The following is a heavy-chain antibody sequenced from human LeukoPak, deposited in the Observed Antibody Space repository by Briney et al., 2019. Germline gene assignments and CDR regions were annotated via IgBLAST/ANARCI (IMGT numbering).Heavy chain of an antibody. CDR1: GFTFSSYA. V-gene: IGHV3-23*01. D-gene: IGHD1-26*01. CDR2: ISGSGGST. Sequence: GGSLRLSCAASGFTFSSYAMSWARQAPGKGLEWVSAISGSGGSTYYADSVKGRFTISRDNSKNTLYLQMNSLRAEDTAVYYCAKDVGATTYYMDVWGKGTTVTVSS. J-gene: IGHJ6*03. CDR3: AKDVGATTYYMDV.